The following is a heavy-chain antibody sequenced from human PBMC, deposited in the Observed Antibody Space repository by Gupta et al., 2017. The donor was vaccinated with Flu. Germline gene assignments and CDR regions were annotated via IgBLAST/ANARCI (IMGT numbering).Heavy chain of an antibody. D-gene: IGHD6-19*01. Sequence: APGKGLEWVSGISWNSGSIGYADSVKGRFTISRDNAKNSLYLQMNSLRAEDTALYYCAKDIQGEAVALEADYWGQGTLVTVSS. CDR3: AKDIQGEAVALEADY. CDR2: ISWNSGSI. V-gene: IGHV3-9*01. J-gene: IGHJ4*02.